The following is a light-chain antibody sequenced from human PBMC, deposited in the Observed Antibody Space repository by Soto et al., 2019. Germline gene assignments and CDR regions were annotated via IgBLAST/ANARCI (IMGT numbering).Light chain of an antibody. V-gene: IGKV1-12*01. Sequence: DIQMTQSPSSVSASVGDRVTITCRASRGISSWLAWYQQKPGNAPKLLIYAASSLQSGVPSRFSGSGSGTDFTLTISSLQPEDFATYYCQQANSFPLTFAGGTQVEIK. J-gene: IGKJ4*01. CDR1: RGISSW. CDR3: QQANSFPLT. CDR2: AAS.